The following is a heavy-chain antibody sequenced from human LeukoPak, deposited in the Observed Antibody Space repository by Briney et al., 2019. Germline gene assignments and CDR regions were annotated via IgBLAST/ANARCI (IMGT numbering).Heavy chain of an antibody. J-gene: IGHJ4*02. CDR3: AGGCTGGNCYYSRSFYYFDY. CDR1: GFSFRTYA. Sequence: GRSLRLSCAASGFSFRTYAMHWVRQAPGKGLEWVAIIWYDGTNKYYADSVKGRFTISRDSSKNTLYLQMNSLRAEDTAVYYCAGGCTGGNCYYSRSFYYFDYWGQGTLVTVSS. D-gene: IGHD2-15*01. CDR2: IWYDGTNK. V-gene: IGHV3-33*01.